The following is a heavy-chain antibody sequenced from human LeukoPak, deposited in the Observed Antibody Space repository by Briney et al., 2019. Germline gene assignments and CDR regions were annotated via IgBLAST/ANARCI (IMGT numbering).Heavy chain of an antibody. CDR3: ARSHYYDSSGPTARDAFDI. D-gene: IGHD3-22*01. Sequence: PGESLRLSCAASGFSFSNYGMHWVRQAPGKGLEWVAVMSYDGSNKYYADSVKGRFTISRDNSKNTLYLQMNSLRLEDTAVYYCARSHYYDSSGPTARDAFDIWGQGTMVTVSS. V-gene: IGHV3-30*03. J-gene: IGHJ3*02. CDR2: MSYDGSNK. CDR1: GFSFSNYG.